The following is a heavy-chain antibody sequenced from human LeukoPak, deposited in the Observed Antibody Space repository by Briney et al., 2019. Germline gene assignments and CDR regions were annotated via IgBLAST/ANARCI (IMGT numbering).Heavy chain of an antibody. CDR2: IRSRGGTI. CDR1: GFMFSSYE. CDR3: ARDFGRWFLDY. J-gene: IGHJ4*02. Sequence: GGSLRLSCAASGFMFSSYEMNWVRQAPGKGLEWVSYIRSRGGTIYYADPVKGRFTISRDNAKNSLYLQMNSLRAEDTAVYYCARDFGRWFLDYWGQGTLVTVSS. D-gene: IGHD4-23*01. V-gene: IGHV3-48*03.